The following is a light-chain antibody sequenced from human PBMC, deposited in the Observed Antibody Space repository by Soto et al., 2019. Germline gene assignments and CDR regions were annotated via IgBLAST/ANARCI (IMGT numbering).Light chain of an antibody. CDR1: QSISSW. CDR3: QQYNSYPFT. Sequence: DIQMTQSPSTLSASVGDRVTITCRASQSISSWLAWYQQKPGKAPKLLIYDDSRLESGVPSRFSGRGSGTEFTLTINSLQPDDFATYDGQQYNSYPFTFGPGTKVDIK. J-gene: IGKJ3*01. CDR2: DDS. V-gene: IGKV1-5*01.